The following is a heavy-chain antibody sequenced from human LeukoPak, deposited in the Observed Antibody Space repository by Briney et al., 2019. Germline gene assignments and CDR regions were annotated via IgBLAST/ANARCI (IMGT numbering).Heavy chain of an antibody. CDR1: GYSFTDYW. D-gene: IGHD1-1*01. J-gene: IGHJ5*02. CDR2: IDPSDSHT. V-gene: IGHV5-10-1*01. CDR3: ARIISGTTGGDWFDP. Sequence: GESLKISCKGSGYSFTDYWIGWVRQMPGKGLEWMGRIDPSDSHTYYSPSFQGHVTISADKSISTAYLQWSSLKASDTAMYYCARIISGTTGGDWFDPWGQGTLVTVSS.